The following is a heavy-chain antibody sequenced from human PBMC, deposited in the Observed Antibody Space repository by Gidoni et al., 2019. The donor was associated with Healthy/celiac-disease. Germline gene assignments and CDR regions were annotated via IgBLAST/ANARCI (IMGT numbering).Heavy chain of an antibody. CDR1: GFTFDDYA. D-gene: IGHD6-13*01. CDR3: AKEQQQLVPNGYFDL. CDR2: ISWNSGSI. Sequence: AASGFTFDDYAMHWVRQAPGKGLEWVSGISWNSGSIGYADSVKGRFTISRDNAKNSLYLQMNSLRAEDTALYYCAKEQQQLVPNGYFDLWGRGTLVTVSS. J-gene: IGHJ2*01. V-gene: IGHV3-9*01.